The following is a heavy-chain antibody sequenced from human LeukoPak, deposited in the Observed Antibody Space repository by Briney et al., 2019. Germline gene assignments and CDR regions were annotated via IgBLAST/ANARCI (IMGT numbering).Heavy chain of an antibody. D-gene: IGHD2-2*01. V-gene: IGHV4-34*01. J-gene: IGHJ6*03. CDR3: ARVRCSSTSCLHYMDV. Sequence: SETLSLTCTVYGGSFSGYYWSWIRQPPGKGLEWIGEINHSGSTNYNPSLKSRVTISVDTPKNQFSLKLSSVTAADTAVYYCARVRCSSTSCLHYMDVWGKGTTVTVSS. CDR1: GGSFSGYY. CDR2: INHSGST.